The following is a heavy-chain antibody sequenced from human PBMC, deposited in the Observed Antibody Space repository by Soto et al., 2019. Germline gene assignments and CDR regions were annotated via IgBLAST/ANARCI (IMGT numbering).Heavy chain of an antibody. D-gene: IGHD4-17*01. CDR3: AISGNYGDDNTNFDY. V-gene: IGHV1-69*13. CDR1: GYTFTSYA. J-gene: IGHJ4*02. Sequence: GASVKVSCKASGYTFTSYAISWVRQAPGQGLEWMGGIIPIFGTANYAQKFQGRVTITADESTSTAYMELSSLRSEDTAVYYCAISGNYGDDNTNFDYWGQGTLVTVSS. CDR2: IIPIFGTA.